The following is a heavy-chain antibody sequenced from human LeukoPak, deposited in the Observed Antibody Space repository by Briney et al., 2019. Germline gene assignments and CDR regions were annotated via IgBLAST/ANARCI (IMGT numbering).Heavy chain of an antibody. CDR2: ITSGSSTI. J-gene: IGHJ3*02. V-gene: IGHV3-48*02. CDR1: GFTFSTYT. CDR3: ARGPYGDYVDAFDI. Sequence: GGSLRLSCAASGFTFSTYTMNWVRQAPGKGLEWLSYITSGSSTIYYADSVKGRFTISRDNAKNSLYLQMNSLRDEDTAVYYCARGPYGDYVDAFDIWGQGTMVTVSS. D-gene: IGHD4-17*01.